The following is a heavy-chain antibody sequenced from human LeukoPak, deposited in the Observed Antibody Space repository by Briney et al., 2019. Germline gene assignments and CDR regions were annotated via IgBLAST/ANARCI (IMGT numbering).Heavy chain of an antibody. Sequence: GESLKISCKGSGYSFTSYWIGWVRQMPGKGLEWMGIIYPGDSDTRDSPSFQGQVSISADKSISTAYLQWSSLKASDTAMYYCARRRRYSSGWSDYWGQGTLVTVSS. CDR2: IYPGDSDT. J-gene: IGHJ4*02. CDR3: ARRRRYSSGWSDY. CDR1: GYSFTSYW. D-gene: IGHD6-19*01. V-gene: IGHV5-51*01.